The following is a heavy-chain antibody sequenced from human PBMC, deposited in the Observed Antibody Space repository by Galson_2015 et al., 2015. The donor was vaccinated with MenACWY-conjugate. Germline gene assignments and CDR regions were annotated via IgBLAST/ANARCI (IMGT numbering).Heavy chain of an antibody. CDR1: GYTFTTYW. V-gene: IGHV5-51*01. Sequence: QSGAEVKKPGESLKISCKGSGYTFTTYWIAWVRQMPGKGLEWMGIIYPGDPDTRYSPSFQGLVTISADKSITTAYLQWSSLKASDTAIYYCARHRDGYTNDYWGQGTLVTVSS. D-gene: IGHD5-24*01. CDR2: IYPGDPDT. CDR3: ARHRDGYTNDY. J-gene: IGHJ4*02.